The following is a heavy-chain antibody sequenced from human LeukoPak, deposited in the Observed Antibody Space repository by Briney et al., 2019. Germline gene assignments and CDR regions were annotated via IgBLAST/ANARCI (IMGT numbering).Heavy chain of an antibody. V-gene: IGHV3-7*03. CDR2: VNRDGSET. CDR3: VRNNAMDV. Sequence: GESLRLSCAASGFTLSDHWMTWVRQVPGRGPEWVANVNRDGSETYYLDSVKGRFTISRDNAKSSLNLQMNSLRAEDTALYYCVRNNAMDVWGQGTAVIVSS. CDR1: GFTLSDHW. J-gene: IGHJ6*02. D-gene: IGHD2-8*01.